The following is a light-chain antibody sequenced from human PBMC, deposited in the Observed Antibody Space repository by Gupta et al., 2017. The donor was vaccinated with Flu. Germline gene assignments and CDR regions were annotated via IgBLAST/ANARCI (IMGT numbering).Light chain of an antibody. J-gene: IGLJ3*02. CDR1: RLGDNF. V-gene: IGLV3-1*01. CDR3: QTWDGTTGV. Sequence: SPGQTAVITCSGDRLGDNFVSWYQQKPGQSPGLVIYQDSKRPSGIPERFSGSNSETTATLTVSGTQAVDEAYFYCQTWDGTTGVFGGGTKLTVL. CDR2: QDS.